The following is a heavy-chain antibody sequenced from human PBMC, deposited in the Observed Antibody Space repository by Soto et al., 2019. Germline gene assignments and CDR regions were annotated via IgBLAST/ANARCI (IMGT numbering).Heavy chain of an antibody. V-gene: IGHV1-69*08. D-gene: IGHD4-17*01. J-gene: IGHJ4*02. CDR3: ARDGQTTVTTFDY. CDR2: IIPILGIA. CDR1: GGTFSSYT. Sequence: QVQLVQSGAEVKKPGSSVKVSCKASGGTFSSYTISWVRQAPGQGLEWMGRIIPILGIANYAQKFQGRVTITADKSMSTAYMELSSLRSEDTAVYYCARDGQTTVTTFDYWGQGTLVTVSS.